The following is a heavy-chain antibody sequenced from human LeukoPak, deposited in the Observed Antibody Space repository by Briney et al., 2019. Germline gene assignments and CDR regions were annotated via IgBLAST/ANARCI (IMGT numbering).Heavy chain of an antibody. CDR1: GFTFSSYW. V-gene: IGHV3-74*01. D-gene: IGHD1-26*01. Sequence: GGSLRLSCAASGFTFSSYWMHWVRQAPGKGLVWVSLINSDGITIRYADSVKGRFTISRDNAKNTLYLQMNSLRAEDTAVYYCARDLRGSIDYWGQGTLVTVSS. CDR3: ARDLRGSIDY. J-gene: IGHJ4*02. CDR2: INSDGITI.